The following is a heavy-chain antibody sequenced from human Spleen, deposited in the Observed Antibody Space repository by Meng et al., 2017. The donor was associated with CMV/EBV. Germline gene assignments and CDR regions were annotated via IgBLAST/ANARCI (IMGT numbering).Heavy chain of an antibody. Sequence: GSLRLSCAVYGGSFSGYYWSWIRQPPGKGLEWIGEIHHSGSTNYNPSLKSRVTISGDTSKSQFSLKLTSVTAADTAVYYCATVNPAPEYFQHWGQGTLVTVSS. CDR1: GGSFSGYY. J-gene: IGHJ1*01. CDR2: IHHSGST. CDR3: ATVNPAPEYFQH. V-gene: IGHV4-34*01.